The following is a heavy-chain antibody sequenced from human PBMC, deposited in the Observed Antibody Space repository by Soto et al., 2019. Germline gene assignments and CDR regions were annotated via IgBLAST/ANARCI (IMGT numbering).Heavy chain of an antibody. V-gene: IGHV4-30-2*01. CDR2: IYHGVST. Sequence: SETLSLTCAVSGGSISSGGYSWSWIRQPPGKGLEWIGYIYHGVSTYYNPSLKSRVTISVDRSKNQFSLKLSSVTAADTAVYYCARVPAYWGQGTLVTVSS. J-gene: IGHJ4*02. CDR1: GGSISSGGYS. CDR3: ARVPAY.